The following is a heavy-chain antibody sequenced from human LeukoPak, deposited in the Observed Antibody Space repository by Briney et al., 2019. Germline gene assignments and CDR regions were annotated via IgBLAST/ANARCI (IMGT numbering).Heavy chain of an antibody. CDR3: ARRHGSSWADFDY. J-gene: IGHJ4*02. V-gene: IGHV3-48*02. Sequence: GRSLRLSCAASGFTFSSYAMHWVRQAPGKVLEWVSYISSSSNTIYYADSVKGRFTISRDNAKNSLYLQMNSLRDEDTAVYYCARRHGSSWADFDYWGQGTLVTVSS. CDR2: ISSSSNTI. D-gene: IGHD6-6*01. CDR1: GFTFSSYA.